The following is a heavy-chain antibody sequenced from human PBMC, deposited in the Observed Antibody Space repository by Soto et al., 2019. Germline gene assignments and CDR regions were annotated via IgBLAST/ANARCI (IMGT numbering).Heavy chain of an antibody. D-gene: IGHD6-19*01. Sequence: GGSMRLSCAASGLTFSSYRMNWVRQAPGKGLEWVSSISSSSSYIYYADSVKGRFTISRDNAKNSLYLQMNSLRAEDTAVYYCARDSSSGWHDDYWGQGNLVTVSS. V-gene: IGHV3-21*01. CDR2: ISSSSSYI. J-gene: IGHJ4*02. CDR3: ARDSSSGWHDDY. CDR1: GLTFSSYR.